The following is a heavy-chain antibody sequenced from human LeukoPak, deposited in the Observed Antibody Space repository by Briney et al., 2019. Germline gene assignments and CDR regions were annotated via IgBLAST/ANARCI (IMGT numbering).Heavy chain of an antibody. CDR2: IYHSGST. CDR3: ARGGSWPEYFQH. CDR1: GGSISSGGYS. Sequence: SETLSLTCAVSGGSISSGGYSWSSIRQPPGKGLECIVYIYHSGSTYYNPSLKSRVTISVDRSKNQFSLKLSSVTAADTAVYYCARGGSWPEYFQHWGQGTLVTVSS. D-gene: IGHD6-13*01. J-gene: IGHJ1*01. V-gene: IGHV4-30-2*01.